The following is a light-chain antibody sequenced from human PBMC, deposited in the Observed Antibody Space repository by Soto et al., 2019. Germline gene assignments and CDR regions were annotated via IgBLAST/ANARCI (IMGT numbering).Light chain of an antibody. Sequence: QSALTQPASVSGSPGQSITISCTGTTSDVGGYNYVSWFQQHPGKAPKLMIYDVTHRPSGVSNRFSGSKSGITASLTISGLQAEDEADYYCSSPTTSSTQVFGGGTKLTVL. J-gene: IGLJ2*01. CDR2: DVT. CDR3: SSPTTSSTQV. V-gene: IGLV2-14*01. CDR1: TSDVGGYNY.